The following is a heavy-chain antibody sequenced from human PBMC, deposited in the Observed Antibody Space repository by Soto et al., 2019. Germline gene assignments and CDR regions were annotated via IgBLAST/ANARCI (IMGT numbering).Heavy chain of an antibody. D-gene: IGHD3-9*01. V-gene: IGHV3-64*01. J-gene: IGHJ4*02. CDR3: ARGQDDILTGYYSAYYFDY. Sequence: GGSLRLSCAASGFTFSSYAMHWVRQAPGKGLEYVSAISSNGGSTYYANSVKGRFTISRDNSKNTLYLQMGSLRAEDMAVYYCARGQDDILTGYYSAYYFDYWGQGTLVTVSS. CDR1: GFTFSSYA. CDR2: ISSNGGST.